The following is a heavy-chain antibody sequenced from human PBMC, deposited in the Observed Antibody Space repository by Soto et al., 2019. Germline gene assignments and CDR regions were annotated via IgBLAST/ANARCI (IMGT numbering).Heavy chain of an antibody. Sequence: EVQLVQSGAEVKKPGESLKISCKASGYSFTNYWIGWVRQISGKGLEWMGITYPYDSKTEYSPSFEGQVTISVDKSISTVYLQWSSLKASDTAIYYCATRRYFDTLFDPWGQGTLVTVSS. CDR3: ATRRYFDTLFDP. CDR2: TYPYDSKT. J-gene: IGHJ5*02. CDR1: GYSFTNYW. D-gene: IGHD3-9*01. V-gene: IGHV5-51*03.